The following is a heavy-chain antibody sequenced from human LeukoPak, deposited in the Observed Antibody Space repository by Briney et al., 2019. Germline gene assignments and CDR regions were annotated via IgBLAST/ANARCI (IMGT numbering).Heavy chain of an antibody. CDR1: GGSISSSSYY. CDR2: IYYSGST. V-gene: IGHV4-39*07. J-gene: IGHJ4*02. Sequence: PSETLSLTCTVSGGSISSSSYYWGWIRQPPGKGLEWIGSIYYSGSTYYNPSLKSRVTISVDTSKNQFSLKLSSVTAADTAVYYCARVAVMVSLHYFDYWGQGTLVTVSS. CDR3: ARVAVMVSLHYFDY. D-gene: IGHD3-10*01.